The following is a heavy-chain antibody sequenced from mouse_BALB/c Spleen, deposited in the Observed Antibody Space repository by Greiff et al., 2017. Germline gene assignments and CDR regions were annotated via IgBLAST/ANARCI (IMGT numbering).Heavy chain of an antibody. D-gene: IGHD2-4*01. J-gene: IGHJ3*01. CDR3: ARSLYYDYPWFAY. CDR1: GFSLTGYG. CDR2: IWGDGST. V-gene: IGHV2-6-7*01. Sequence: VKLVESGPGLVAPSQSLSITCTVSGFSLTGYGVNWVRQPPGKGLEWLGMIWGDGSTDYNSALKSRLSISKDNSKSQVFLKMNSLQTDDTARYYCARSLYYDYPWFAYWGQGTLVTVSA.